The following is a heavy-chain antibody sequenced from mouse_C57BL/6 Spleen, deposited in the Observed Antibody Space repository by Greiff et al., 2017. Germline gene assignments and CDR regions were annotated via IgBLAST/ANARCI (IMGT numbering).Heavy chain of an antibody. CDR3: TESRIYYDYLYAMDY. CDR1: GFNIKDYY. CDR2: IDPEDGDT. Sequence: EVKLMESGAELVRPGASVKLSCTASGFNIKDYYMHWVKQRPEQGLEWIGRIDPEDGDTEYAPKFQGKATMTADTSSNTAYLQLSSLTSEDTAVYYCTESRIYYDYLYAMDYWGQGTSVTVSS. V-gene: IGHV14-1*01. J-gene: IGHJ4*01. D-gene: IGHD2-4*01.